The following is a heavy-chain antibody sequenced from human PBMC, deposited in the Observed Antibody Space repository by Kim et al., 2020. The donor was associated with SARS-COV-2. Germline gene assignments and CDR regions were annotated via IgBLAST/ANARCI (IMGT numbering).Heavy chain of an antibody. CDR3: AKTLYGGHSH. D-gene: IGHD4-17*01. V-gene: IGHV3-23*01. CDR1: GFTFSVYA. CDR2: ISGSGGST. J-gene: IGHJ4*02. Sequence: GGSLRLSCAVSGFTFSVYALTWVRQAPGKGLECVSGISGSGGSTSYADSVKGRFTISKDKSNNMLYLQMNSLRVEDTAVYYCAKTLYGGHSHWGQGTLVTVSS.